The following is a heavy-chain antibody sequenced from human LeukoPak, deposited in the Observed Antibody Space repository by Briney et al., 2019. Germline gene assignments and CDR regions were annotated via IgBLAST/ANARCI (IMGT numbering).Heavy chain of an antibody. V-gene: IGHV4-59*01. CDR1: GGSISSYY. CDR3: ATFSSSTLYYYGMDV. D-gene: IGHD6-6*01. J-gene: IGHJ6*02. Sequence: SETLSLTCTVSGGSISSYYWSWIRQPPGKGLEWIGYIYYNGSTNYNPSLKSRVTISVDTSKNQFSLKLSSVTAADTAVYYCATFSSSTLYYYGMDVWGQGTTVTVSS. CDR2: IYYNGST.